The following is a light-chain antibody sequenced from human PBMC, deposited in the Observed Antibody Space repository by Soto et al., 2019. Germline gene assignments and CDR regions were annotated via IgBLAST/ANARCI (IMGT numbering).Light chain of an antibody. J-gene: IGLJ1*01. Sequence: QSALAQPASVSGSPGQSITISCTGTSSDVGSYNYVSWYQLHPGKAPKLMIYEVSNRPSGVSNRFSGSKSGDTASLTISGLQADDEADYYCCLYIGATTYVFGTGTKVTVL. CDR3: CLYIGATTYV. V-gene: IGLV2-14*01. CDR1: SSDVGSYNY. CDR2: EVS.